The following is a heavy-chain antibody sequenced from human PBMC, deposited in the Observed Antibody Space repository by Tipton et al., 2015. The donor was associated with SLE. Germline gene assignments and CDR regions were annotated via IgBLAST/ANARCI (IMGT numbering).Heavy chain of an antibody. CDR2: INPSGGST. J-gene: IGHJ5*02. V-gene: IGHV1-46*01. CDR3: ARGGDSYYDFWSGYSPFDP. Sequence: QSGAEVKKPGASVKVSCKASGYTFTSYYMHWVRQAPGQGLEWMGIINPSGGSTSYAQKFQGRVTITADESTSTAYMELSSLRSEDTAVYYCARGGDSYYDFWSGYSPFDPWGQGTLVTVSS. CDR1: GYTFTSYY. D-gene: IGHD3-3*01.